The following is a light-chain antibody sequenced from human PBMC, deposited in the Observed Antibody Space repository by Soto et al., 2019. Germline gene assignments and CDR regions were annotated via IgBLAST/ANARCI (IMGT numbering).Light chain of an antibody. CDR2: DAS. V-gene: IGKV3-11*01. Sequence: ETVLTQSPATLSLSPGERATLSCRASQSVSSHLAWYQQKPGQAPRLLIYDASNRATGIPARFSGSGSGKDFTLTISSLEPEDFAVYYCQQRSTWPRLTFGGGTKVEIK. CDR1: QSVSSH. J-gene: IGKJ4*01. CDR3: QQRSTWPRLT.